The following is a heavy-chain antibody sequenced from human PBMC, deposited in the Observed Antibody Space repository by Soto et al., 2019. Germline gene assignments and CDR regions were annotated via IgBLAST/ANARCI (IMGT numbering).Heavy chain of an antibody. J-gene: IGHJ6*02. V-gene: IGHV3-30*04. CDR2: ISYDGRST. Sequence: GGSMRLSCEGSGFIISSYAIHWVRKAPGKGLEWVAVISYDGRSTFYRDSVKGRFTISRDNSKNTLYLQMNSLRDEDTALYYCARDPGYRNGMDVWGQGTTVTVSS. D-gene: IGHD5-18*01. CDR1: GFIISSYA. CDR3: ARDPGYRNGMDV.